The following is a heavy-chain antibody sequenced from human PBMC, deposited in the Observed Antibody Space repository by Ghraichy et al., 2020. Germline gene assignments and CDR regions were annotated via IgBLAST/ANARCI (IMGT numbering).Heavy chain of an antibody. Sequence: EKRYFTCTVSGGSVSSSNYYWGWIRQPPGKGLEWIGSLYYSGSTYYNPSLKSRVTISVDTSKNQFSLKVNSVTAADTAVYYCARLHDYGGNSWFDPWGQGTLVTVSS. CDR3: ARLHDYGGNSWFDP. V-gene: IGHV4-39*01. D-gene: IGHD4-23*01. J-gene: IGHJ5*02. CDR2: LYYSGST. CDR1: GGSVSSSNYY.